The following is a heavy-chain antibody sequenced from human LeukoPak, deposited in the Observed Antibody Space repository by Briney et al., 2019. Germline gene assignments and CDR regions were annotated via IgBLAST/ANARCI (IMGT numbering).Heavy chain of an antibody. CDR2: ITASGDST. CDR1: GLRFSDYY. Sequence: GGSLRLSCAASGLRFSDYYVSWIRQAPGKGLEWVSGITASGDSTYYADSVKGRFTISRDNSRNTLYLQMNSLRAEDTAVYYCAKPHFDYWGQGALVTVSS. CDR3: AKPHFDY. V-gene: IGHV3-23*01. J-gene: IGHJ4*02.